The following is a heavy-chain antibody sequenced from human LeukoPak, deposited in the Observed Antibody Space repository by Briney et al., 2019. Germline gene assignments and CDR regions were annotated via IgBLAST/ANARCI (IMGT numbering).Heavy chain of an antibody. V-gene: IGHV3-20*04. J-gene: IGHJ6*03. CDR3: ARHNNDYYDSSGSYGYMDV. CDR1: GFTFDDYG. Sequence: PGRSLRLSCAASGFTFDDYGMSWVRQAPGKGLEWVSGINWNGGSAGYADSVKGRFTISRDNAKNSLYLQMNSLRAEDTALYYCARHNNDYYDSSGSYGYMDVWGKGTTVTVSS. D-gene: IGHD3-22*01. CDR2: INWNGGSA.